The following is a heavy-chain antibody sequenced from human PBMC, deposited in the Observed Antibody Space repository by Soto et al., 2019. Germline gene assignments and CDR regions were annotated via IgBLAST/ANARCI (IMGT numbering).Heavy chain of an antibody. CDR3: ARVTRSGLSLDY. J-gene: IGHJ4*02. V-gene: IGHV4-61*01. CDR2: VYNSGGT. Sequence: PSETLSLTCTVSGASVRSGKDYWTWIRQPPGKGLEWIGYVYNSGGTSYNPSLKSRVTISVDTSKNQFSLKLSTVTAADTAVYYCARVTRSGLSLDYWGQAILVTLSS. CDR1: GASVRSGKDY. D-gene: IGHD2-21*02.